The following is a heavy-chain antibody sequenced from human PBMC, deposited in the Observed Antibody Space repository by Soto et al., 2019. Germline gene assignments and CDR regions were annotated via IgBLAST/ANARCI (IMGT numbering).Heavy chain of an antibody. CDR3: ARGGSSSDY. CDR1: GGTFSTYA. Sequence: QVQLVQSGAEVKKPGSSVKVSCKAFGGTFSTYAVSWVRQAPGQGLEWVGRIIPSTGSTNHAQNFQGRVTITADESTPTVYMELTSLRSDDTAVYYCARGGSSSDYWGQGTLVTVSS. V-gene: IGHV1-69*11. D-gene: IGHD6-13*01. J-gene: IGHJ4*02. CDR2: IIPSTGST.